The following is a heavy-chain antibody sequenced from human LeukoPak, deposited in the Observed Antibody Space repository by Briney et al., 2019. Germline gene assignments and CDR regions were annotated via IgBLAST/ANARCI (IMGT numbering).Heavy chain of an antibody. CDR2: INPNSGGT. Sequence: GASVKVSCKASGYTFTGYYMHWVRQAPGQGLEWMGWINPNSGGTNCAQKFQGRVTMTRDTSISTAYMELSRLRSDDTAVYYCARDLDERYYFDYWGQGTLVTVSS. CDR3: ARDLDERYYFDY. J-gene: IGHJ4*02. CDR1: GYTFTGYY. V-gene: IGHV1-2*02. D-gene: IGHD1-1*01.